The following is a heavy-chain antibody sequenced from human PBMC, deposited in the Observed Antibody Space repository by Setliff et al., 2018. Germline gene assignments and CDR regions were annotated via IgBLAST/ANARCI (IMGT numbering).Heavy chain of an antibody. CDR3: ARCRPFLSGYDRGAFDS. CDR2: ISGYNGDT. V-gene: IGHV1-18*01. D-gene: IGHD5-12*01. CDR1: GYTFTSYG. J-gene: IGHJ4*02. Sequence: ASVKVSCKASGYTFTSYGINWVRQAPGQRLEWVGWISGYNGDTNYAQRFQGRVTLTTDRSTSTAYMELRSLKSDDTAVYYCARCRPFLSGYDRGAFDSWGQGTLVTVSS.